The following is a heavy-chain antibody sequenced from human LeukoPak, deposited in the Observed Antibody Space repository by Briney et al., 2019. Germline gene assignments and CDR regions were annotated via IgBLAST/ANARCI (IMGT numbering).Heavy chain of an antibody. V-gene: IGHV1-2*02. CDR1: GYTFTGYY. D-gene: IGHD2-2*01. CDR3: ARLGYCSSTSCHDAFDI. J-gene: IGHJ3*02. Sequence: ASVKVSCKASGYTFTGYYMHWVRQAPGQGLEWMGWVNPNNGGTNYAQKLQGRVTMTTDTSTSTAYMELRSLRSDDTAVYYCARLGYCSSTSCHDAFDIWGQGTMVTVSS. CDR2: VNPNNGGT.